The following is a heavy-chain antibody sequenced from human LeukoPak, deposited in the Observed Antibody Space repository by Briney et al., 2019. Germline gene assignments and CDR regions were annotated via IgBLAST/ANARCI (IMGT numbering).Heavy chain of an antibody. Sequence: ASVKVSCKASGHTFTGYYMHWVRQAPGQGLEWMGWINPNSGGTNYAQKLQGRVTMTTDTSTSTAYMELRSLRSDDTAVYYCARERGYSGSLDYWGQGTLVTVSS. CDR1: GHTFTGYY. J-gene: IGHJ4*02. CDR2: INPNSGGT. D-gene: IGHD1-26*01. V-gene: IGHV1-2*02. CDR3: ARERGYSGSLDY.